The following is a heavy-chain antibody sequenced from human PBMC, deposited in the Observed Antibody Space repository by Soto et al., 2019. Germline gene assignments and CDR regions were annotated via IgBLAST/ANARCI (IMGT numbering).Heavy chain of an antibody. V-gene: IGHV4-39*01. J-gene: IGHJ4*02. CDR2: IYYSGST. CDR1: GCSISSSSYY. Sequence: PSETLSLACTVSGCSISSSSYYWGWIRQPPGKGLEWIGSIYYSGSTYYNPSLKSRVTISVDTSKNQFSLKLSSVTAADTAVYYCARLLLWFGELLYYFDYWGQGTLVTVSS. CDR3: ARLLLWFGELLYYFDY. D-gene: IGHD3-10*01.